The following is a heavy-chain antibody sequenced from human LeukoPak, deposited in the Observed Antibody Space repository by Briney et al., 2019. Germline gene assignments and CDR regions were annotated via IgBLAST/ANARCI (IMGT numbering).Heavy chain of an antibody. CDR1: GGSISSYY. CDR2: IYYSGST. J-gene: IGHJ6*02. CDR3: ASGPTTYDILTGYFYYGMDV. D-gene: IGHD3-9*01. Sequence: SETLSLTCTASGGSISSYYWSWIRQPPGKGLEWIGYIYYSGSTNYNPSLKSRVTISVDTSKNQFSLKLSSVTAADTAVYYCASGPTTYDILTGYFYYGMDVWGQGTTVTVSS. V-gene: IGHV4-59*01.